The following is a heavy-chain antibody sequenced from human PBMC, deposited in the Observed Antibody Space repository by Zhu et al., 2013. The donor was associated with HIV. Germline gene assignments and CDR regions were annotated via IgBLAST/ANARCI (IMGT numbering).Heavy chain of an antibody. D-gene: IGHD1-26*01. CDR2: INPSSGST. V-gene: IGHV1-46*01. J-gene: IGHJ4*02. CDR1: GYTFTGYY. Sequence: QVQLVQSGAEVKKPGASVKVSCKASGYTFTGYYMHWVRQAPGQGLEWMGIINPSSGSTSYAQKFQGRVTMTRDTSTSTLYMELSSLSSEDTAVYYCARDFFSGTYYWGQGTLVTVSS. CDR3: ARDFFSGTYY.